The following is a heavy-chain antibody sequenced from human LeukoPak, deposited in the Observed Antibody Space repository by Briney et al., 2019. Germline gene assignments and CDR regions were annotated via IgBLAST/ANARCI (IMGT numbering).Heavy chain of an antibody. Sequence: PGGSLRLFCAASGFTVSNNYMSWVRQAPGKGLEWVSVIYSGGSTYYADSEKGRFTISRDNSKNTLYLQMNSLRTEDTAVYYCARAYDWNYVYWGQGTLVTVSS. CDR1: GFTVSNNY. D-gene: IGHD1-7*01. J-gene: IGHJ4*02. V-gene: IGHV3-66*01. CDR3: ARAYDWNYVY. CDR2: IYSGGST.